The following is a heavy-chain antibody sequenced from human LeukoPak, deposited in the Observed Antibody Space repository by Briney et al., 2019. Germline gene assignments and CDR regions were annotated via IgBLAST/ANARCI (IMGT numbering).Heavy chain of an antibody. CDR3: ATGMHYFDY. J-gene: IGHJ4*02. V-gene: IGHV1-69-2*01. CDR1: GYTFTDYY. Sequence: ASVKVSCKVSGYTFTDYYMHWVQQAPGKGREWMGLVDPEDGETIYAEKFQGRVTITADTSTDTAYMKLSSLRSEDTAVYYCATGMHYFDYWGQGTLVTVSS. D-gene: IGHD1-1*01. CDR2: VDPEDGET.